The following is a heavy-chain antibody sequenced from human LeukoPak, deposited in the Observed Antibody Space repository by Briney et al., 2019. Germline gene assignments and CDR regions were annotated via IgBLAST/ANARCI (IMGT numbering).Heavy chain of an antibody. Sequence: ASVKVSCKASGYTFTSYGISWVRQAPGQGLEWMGWISAYNGNTNYAQKLQGRVTMTTDTSTSAAYVELRSLRSDDTAVYYCAREGYSSSSYYFDYWGQGTLVTVSS. J-gene: IGHJ4*02. CDR3: AREGYSSSSYYFDY. CDR2: ISAYNGNT. CDR1: GYTFTSYG. V-gene: IGHV1-18*01. D-gene: IGHD6-13*01.